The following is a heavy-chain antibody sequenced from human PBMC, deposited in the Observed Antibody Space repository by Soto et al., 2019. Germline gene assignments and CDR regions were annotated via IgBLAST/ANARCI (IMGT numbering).Heavy chain of an antibody. CDR3: ARASSGYDILTGYFGGYYYYGMDV. CDR1: GGTFSSYT. D-gene: IGHD3-9*01. J-gene: IGHJ6*02. V-gene: IGHV1-69*02. Sequence: GASVKVSCKASGGTFSSYTISWVRQAPGQGLEWMGRIIPILGIANYAQKFQGRVTITADKSTSTAYMELSSLRSEDTAVYYCARASSGYDILTGYFGGYYYYGMDVWGQGTTVTVSS. CDR2: IIPILGIA.